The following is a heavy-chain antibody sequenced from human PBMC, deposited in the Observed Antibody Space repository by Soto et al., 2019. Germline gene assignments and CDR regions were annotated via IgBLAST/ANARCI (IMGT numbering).Heavy chain of an antibody. CDR3: ARGVSSSAWSASDS. Sequence: EVQLLESGGGLVQPGGSLRLSCAASGLTLSSYAMTWVRQAPGKGLEWVSVISDRDNATYYADSVKGRLTISRDNPKNTLYLTLDGLRAEDSAVYYFARGVSSSAWSASDSWGQGTLVTVSA. CDR1: GLTLSSYA. V-gene: IGHV3-23*01. D-gene: IGHD6-19*01. J-gene: IGHJ4*02. CDR2: ISDRDNAT.